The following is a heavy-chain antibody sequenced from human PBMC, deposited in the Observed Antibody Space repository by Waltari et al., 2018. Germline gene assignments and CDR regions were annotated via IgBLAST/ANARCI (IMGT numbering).Heavy chain of an antibody. Sequence: QVQLVESGGGVVQPGRSLRLSCEASEFTFRSYAMHWVRQAPGNGMELVAVISYNGTNIYYEDSVEGRFTISRDNSNKTLYLQMNSLRPEDTAVYYCARDYCDRTNCHGMDVWGQGTTVTVSS. CDR3: ARDYCDRTNCHGMDV. CDR2: ISYNGTNI. V-gene: IGHV3-30*04. CDR1: EFTFRSYA. D-gene: IGHD3-22*01. J-gene: IGHJ6*02.